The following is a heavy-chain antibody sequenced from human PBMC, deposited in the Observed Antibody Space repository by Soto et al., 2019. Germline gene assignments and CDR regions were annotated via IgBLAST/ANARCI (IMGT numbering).Heavy chain of an antibody. CDR1: GYTFTSYG. J-gene: IGHJ6*02. CDR3: AGDGEHYDFWSGYYPYGMDV. Sequence: ASVKVSCKASGYTFTSYGISWVRQAPGQGLEWMGWISAYNGNTNYAQKLQGRVTMTTDTSTSTAYMELRSLRSDDTAVYYCAGDGEHYDFWSGYYPYGMDVWGQGTTVTVSS. V-gene: IGHV1-18*01. D-gene: IGHD3-3*01. CDR2: ISAYNGNT.